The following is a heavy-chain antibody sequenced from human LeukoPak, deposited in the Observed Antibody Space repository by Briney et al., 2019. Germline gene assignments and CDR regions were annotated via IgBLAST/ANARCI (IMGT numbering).Heavy chain of an antibody. J-gene: IGHJ6*02. Sequence: ASVKVSCKVSGYTLTELSMHWVRQAPGKGLEWMGGFDPEDGETIYAQKFQGRVTMTEVTSTDTAYMELSSLRSEDTAVYYCATAGGNRAWPPHYYYYGMDVWGQGTTVTVSS. V-gene: IGHV1-24*01. CDR1: GYTLTELS. D-gene: IGHD4-23*01. CDR2: FDPEDGET. CDR3: ATAGGNRAWPPHYYYYGMDV.